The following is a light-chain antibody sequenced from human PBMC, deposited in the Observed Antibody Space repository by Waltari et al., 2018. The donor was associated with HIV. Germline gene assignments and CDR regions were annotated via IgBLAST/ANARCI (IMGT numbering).Light chain of an antibody. CDR2: RND. CDR1: CSQIGRNT. Sequence: QSVLTQPPSACGAPRRRVTISCSGGCSQIGRNTVYWYQLLPGTAPKLLVYRNDQRPSGVPDRLSGSKSGTSASLAISGLRSEDEADYYCAAWDDSLSGYVFGTGTKVTVL. CDR3: AAWDDSLSGYV. V-gene: IGLV1-47*01. J-gene: IGLJ1*01.